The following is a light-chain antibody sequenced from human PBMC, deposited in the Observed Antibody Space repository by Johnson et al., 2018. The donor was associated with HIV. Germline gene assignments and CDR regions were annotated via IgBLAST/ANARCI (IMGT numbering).Light chain of an antibody. CDR3: GTWDSSLSAGGV. CDR1: NYNIGNNY. CDR2: ENN. V-gene: IGLV1-51*02. J-gene: IGLJ1*01. Sequence: QSVLTQPPSVSAAPGQKVTISCSGSNYNIGNNYVSWFQQLPGTAPKLLIYENNKRPSGIPDRFSGSKSGTSATLGITGLQTGDEADYYCGTWDSSLSAGGVFGTGTKVTVL.